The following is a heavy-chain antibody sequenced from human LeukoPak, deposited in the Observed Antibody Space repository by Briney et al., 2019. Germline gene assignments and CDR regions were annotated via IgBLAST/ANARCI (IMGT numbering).Heavy chain of an antibody. CDR3: ARGLSMVTPFDC. V-gene: IGHV4-4*09. CDR2: IYTSGST. CDR1: GGSISSYY. Sequence: TSETLSLTCTVSGGSISSYYWSWIRQPPGKGLEWIGYIYTSGSTNYNPSLESRVTISVDTSKNQVSLKLSSVTAADTAVYYCARGLSMVTPFDCWGQGTLVTVSS. D-gene: IGHD4/OR15-4a*01. J-gene: IGHJ4*02.